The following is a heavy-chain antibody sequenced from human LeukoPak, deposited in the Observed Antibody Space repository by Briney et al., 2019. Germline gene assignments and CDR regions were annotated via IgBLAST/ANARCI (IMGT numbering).Heavy chain of an antibody. Sequence: ASVKVSCKASGYTFTSYGISWVRQAPGQGLEWVGWISAYNGNTNYAQKLQGRVTMTTDTSTSTAYMELRSLRSDDTAVYYCARFGYDSSGYYDDYYCGMDVWGQGTTVTVSS. CDR3: ARFGYDSSGYYDDYYCGMDV. V-gene: IGHV1-18*01. J-gene: IGHJ6*02. D-gene: IGHD3-22*01. CDR1: GYTFTSYG. CDR2: ISAYNGNT.